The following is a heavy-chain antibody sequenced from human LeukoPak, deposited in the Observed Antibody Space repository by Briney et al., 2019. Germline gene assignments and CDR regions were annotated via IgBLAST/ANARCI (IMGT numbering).Heavy chain of an antibody. Sequence: KSSETLSLTCAVYGGSFSGYYWSWIRQPPGKGLERIGEINHSGSTNYNPSLKSRVTISVDTSKNQFSLKLSSVTAADTAVYYCARDNWLEQLNAFDIWGQGTMVTVSS. CDR3: ARDNWLEQLNAFDI. CDR1: GGSFSGYY. J-gene: IGHJ3*02. V-gene: IGHV4-34*01. CDR2: INHSGST. D-gene: IGHD1-1*01.